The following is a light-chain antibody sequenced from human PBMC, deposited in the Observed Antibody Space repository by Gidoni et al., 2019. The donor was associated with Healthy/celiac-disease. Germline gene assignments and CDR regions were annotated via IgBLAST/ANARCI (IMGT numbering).Light chain of an antibody. J-gene: IGKJ1*01. CDR1: QGISSY. CDR2: AAS. V-gene: IGKV1-9*01. CDR3: QQLNSYPRT. Sequence: DIQLTKSPSFLSASVGDRVTITCWASQGISSYLAWYQQKPGKAPKLLIYAASTLQSGVPSRFSGSGSGTEFTLTISSLQPEDFATYYCQQLNSYPRTFGQGTKVEIK.